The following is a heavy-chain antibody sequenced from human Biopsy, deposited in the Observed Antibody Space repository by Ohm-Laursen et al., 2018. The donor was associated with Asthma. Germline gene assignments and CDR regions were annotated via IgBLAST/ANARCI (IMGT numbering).Heavy chain of an antibody. Sequence: GSLRLSCAASGFSFSDYYMTWMRQSPGKGLEWVYSISSSGSTKYPAQSVQGRFTISRDNDQKSLFLQMNDLRADDTAIYFCARVLENSDRGPFYFFALDVWGQGTTVAVS. V-gene: IGHV3-11*01. D-gene: IGHD2/OR15-2a*01. CDR1: GFSFSDYY. CDR2: ISSSGSTK. CDR3: ARVLENSDRGPFYFFALDV. J-gene: IGHJ6*02.